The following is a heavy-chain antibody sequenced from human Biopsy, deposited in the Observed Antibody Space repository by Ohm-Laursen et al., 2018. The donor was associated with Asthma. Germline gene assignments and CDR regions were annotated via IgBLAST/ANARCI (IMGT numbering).Heavy chain of an antibody. Sequence: SETLSLTCAVSGDSISSNSWWTWVRQSPGRGLEWIGEIYYSGSTNYHPSLKGRVTISVAKSKNQFSLRLTSVTAADTAVYYCARAIGTGEWYFDVWGRGTLVTVSS. J-gene: IGHJ2*01. CDR2: IYYSGST. CDR3: ARAIGTGEWYFDV. V-gene: IGHV4-4*02. CDR1: GDSISSNSW. D-gene: IGHD1-1*01.